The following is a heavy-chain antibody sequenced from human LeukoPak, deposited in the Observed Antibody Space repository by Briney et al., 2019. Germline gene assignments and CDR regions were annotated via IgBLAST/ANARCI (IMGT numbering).Heavy chain of an antibody. CDR2: IRGSSGST. CDR3: AKDQNPEFYFYGMDV. Sequence: PGGSLRLSCAASGFTFSSYAMNWVRQAPGKGPEWASTIRGSSGSTYFADSVNGRFTISRDNSKNTLYLQMNSLRAEDSAVYYCAKDQNPEFYFYGMDVWGQGTTVTVAS. V-gene: IGHV3-23*01. J-gene: IGHJ6*02. CDR1: GFTFSSYA.